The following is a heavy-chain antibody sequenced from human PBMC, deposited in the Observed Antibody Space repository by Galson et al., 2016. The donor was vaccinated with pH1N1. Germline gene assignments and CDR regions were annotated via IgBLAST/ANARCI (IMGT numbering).Heavy chain of an antibody. V-gene: IGHV4-38-2*01. Sequence: SETLSLTCAVSGYSINSGYHWGWIRQSPGEGLEWIGSMFHTGTTYYNPSLKSRVTISLDTAMNHFSLRLSFVTAADTAIYYCARGGRQWLLGGEYFQHWGQGTLVTVSS. CDR3: ARGGRQWLLGGEYFQH. CDR1: GYSINSGYH. CDR2: MFHTGTT. J-gene: IGHJ1*01. D-gene: IGHD6-19*01.